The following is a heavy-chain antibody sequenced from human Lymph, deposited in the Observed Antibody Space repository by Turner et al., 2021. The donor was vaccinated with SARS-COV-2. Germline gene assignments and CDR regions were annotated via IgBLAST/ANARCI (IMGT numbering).Heavy chain of an antibody. Sequence: QVHLVESGGGVVQPGRSLRLSCVASGFTSSTYAMHWVRQAPGKGLEWVAVISYDGSNKYYADSVKSRFTISRDTSKNTLYLQMNSRRAEDTAVYYCARVLRLRGMFDYWGQGTLVTVSS. V-gene: IGHV3-30-3*01. D-gene: IGHD5-18*01. CDR3: ARVLRLRGMFDY. CDR2: ISYDGSNK. CDR1: GFTSSTYA. J-gene: IGHJ4*02.